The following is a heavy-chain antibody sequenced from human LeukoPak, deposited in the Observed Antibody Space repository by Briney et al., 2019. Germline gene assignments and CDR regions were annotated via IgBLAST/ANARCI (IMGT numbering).Heavy chain of an antibody. J-gene: IGHJ4*02. CDR2: IYSGGST. Sequence: PGGSLRLSCAASGFTVSSNYMSWVRQAPGKGLEWVSVIYSGGSTYYADSVKGRFTISRDNYKNTLYLQMNSLRAEDTAVYYCASVSDYGDNCYFDYWGQGPLVTVSS. D-gene: IGHD4-17*01. V-gene: IGHV3-66*01. CDR3: ASVSDYGDNCYFDY. CDR1: GFTVSSNY.